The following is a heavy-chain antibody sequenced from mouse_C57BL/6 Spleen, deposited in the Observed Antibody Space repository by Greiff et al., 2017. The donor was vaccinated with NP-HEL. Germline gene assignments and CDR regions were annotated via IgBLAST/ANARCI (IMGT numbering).Heavy chain of an antibody. CDR2: IYPGDGVT. CDR1: GYAFSSSW. V-gene: IGHV1-82*01. J-gene: IGHJ1*03. CDR3: AREEDYEGYFDV. Sequence: QVKLLQSGPELVQPGASVKISCKASGYAFSSSWMNWVKQRPGKGLEWIGRIYPGDGVTTYNDSFKGKVTLSADKSSSTVYMQLSSLTSKDSAVYFCAREEDYEGYFDVWGTGTTVTVSS. D-gene: IGHD2-4*01.